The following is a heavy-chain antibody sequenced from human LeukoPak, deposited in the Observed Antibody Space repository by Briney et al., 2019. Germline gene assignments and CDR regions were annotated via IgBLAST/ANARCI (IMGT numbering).Heavy chain of an antibody. CDR2: IDDSGST. V-gene: IGHV4-59*12. CDR1: GGSISRNF. CDR3: ARGNYRITIFGVVIRSENWFDP. J-gene: IGHJ5*02. D-gene: IGHD3-3*01. Sequence: SETLSLTCSVSGGSISRNFWSWIRQPPGKGLEWIGHIDDSGSTYYNPSLKSRVTISVDTSKNQFSLKLSSVTAADTAVYYCARGNYRITIFGVVIRSENWFDPWGQGTLVTVSS.